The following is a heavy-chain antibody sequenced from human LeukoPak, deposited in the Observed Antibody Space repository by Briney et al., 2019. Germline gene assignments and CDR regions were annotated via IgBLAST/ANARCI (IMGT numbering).Heavy chain of an antibody. J-gene: IGHJ4*02. CDR3: TKVRPPPGSGWYGGDDY. CDR1: GFTFNTYV. D-gene: IGHD6-19*01. V-gene: IGHV3-23*01. Sequence: SGGSLRLSCAASGFTFNTYVMSWVRQTPGKGLQWVSSIKSGGGTDYADSVKGRFTISRDNSKNTRYLQMNTLRAEDTSIYYCTKVRPPPGSGWYGGDDYWGQGTLVTVSS. CDR2: IKSGGGT.